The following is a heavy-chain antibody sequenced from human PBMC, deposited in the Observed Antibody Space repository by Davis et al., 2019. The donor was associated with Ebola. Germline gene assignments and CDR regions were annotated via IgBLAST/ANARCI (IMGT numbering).Heavy chain of an antibody. J-gene: IGHJ4*02. Sequence: GESLKISCVASEFTFTNYGMTWVRQAPGKGLEWVSSISAGGTAPYYADSVKGRFTISRDNSRNTVSLQMGSLRVDDTAVYYCAKSFLHTGPHMSEFRGVDYWGQGTLVTVSS. V-gene: IGHV3-23*01. D-gene: IGHD2-8*02. CDR1: EFTFTNYG. CDR3: AKSFLHTGPHMSEFRGVDY. CDR2: ISAGGTAP.